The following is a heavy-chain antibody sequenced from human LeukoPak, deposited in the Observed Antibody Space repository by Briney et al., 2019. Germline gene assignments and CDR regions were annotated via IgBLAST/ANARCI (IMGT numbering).Heavy chain of an antibody. Sequence: SQTLSLTCTVSGGSISSSDYYWSWIRQPPGKGLEWIGYIYYSGSTYYNPSLKSRVTISVDTSKNQFSLKLSSVTAADTAVYYCAREYSSSHSGFDPWGQGTLVTVSS. J-gene: IGHJ5*02. V-gene: IGHV4-30-4*01. CDR1: GGSISSSDYY. CDR3: AREYSSSHSGFDP. CDR2: IYYSGST. D-gene: IGHD6-6*01.